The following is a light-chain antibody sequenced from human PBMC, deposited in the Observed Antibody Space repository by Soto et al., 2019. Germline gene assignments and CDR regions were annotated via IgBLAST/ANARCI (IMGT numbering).Light chain of an antibody. V-gene: IGKV2-28*01. CDR3: QQYADWPKT. CDR1: QSLLHSNGYNY. CDR2: AAS. J-gene: IGKJ1*01. Sequence: DIVLTPSPLSLPVTPGEPASISCRSSQSLLHSNGYNYLDWYQQKSGQAPSLLIYAASTRAAGVPARFSGSGSGTEFTLTISSLQSEDFAVYFCQQYADWPKTFGQGTKVDI.